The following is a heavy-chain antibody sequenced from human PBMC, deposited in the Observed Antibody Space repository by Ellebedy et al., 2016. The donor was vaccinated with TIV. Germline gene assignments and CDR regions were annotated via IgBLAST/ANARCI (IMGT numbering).Heavy chain of an antibody. D-gene: IGHD2-21*01. V-gene: IGHV3-48*01. Sequence: GGSLRLSXAASGFTFNTYSMNWVRQAPGKGLEWVAFIRSSINSISYADSVKGRFTISRDNSGNTLYLQMNSLRAEDTAVYYCAKARGSSVIDYYYFGMDVWGQGTSVTVSS. CDR1: GFTFNTYS. J-gene: IGHJ6*02. CDR2: IRSSINSI. CDR3: AKARGSSVIDYYYFGMDV.